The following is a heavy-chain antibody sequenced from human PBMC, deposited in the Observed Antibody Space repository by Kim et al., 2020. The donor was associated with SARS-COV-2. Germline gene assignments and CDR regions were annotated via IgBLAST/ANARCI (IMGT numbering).Heavy chain of an antibody. CDR2: ISSSGSTI. D-gene: IGHD5-12*01. J-gene: IGHJ6*02. CDR3: ARETVDIVATTQLNYYYYYYGMDV. Sequence: GGSLRLSCAASGFTFSDYYMSWIRQAPGKGLEWVSYISSSGSTIYYADSVKGRFTISRGNAKNSLYLQMNSLRAEDTAVYYCARETVDIVATTQLNYYYYYYGMDVWGQGTTVTVSS. CDR1: GFTFSDYY. V-gene: IGHV3-11*01.